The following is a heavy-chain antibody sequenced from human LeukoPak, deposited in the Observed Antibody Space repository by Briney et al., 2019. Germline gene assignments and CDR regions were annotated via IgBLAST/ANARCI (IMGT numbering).Heavy chain of an antibody. Sequence: ASVKVSCKASGYTFTSYGISWVRQAPGQGLEWMGWISAYNGNTNYAQKLQGRVTVTTDTSTSTAYMELRSLRSDDTAVYYCARGEERANYYYYYGMDVWGQGTTVTVSS. J-gene: IGHJ6*02. CDR2: ISAYNGNT. CDR3: ARGEERANYYYYYGMDV. V-gene: IGHV1-18*01. D-gene: IGHD1-26*01. CDR1: GYTFTSYG.